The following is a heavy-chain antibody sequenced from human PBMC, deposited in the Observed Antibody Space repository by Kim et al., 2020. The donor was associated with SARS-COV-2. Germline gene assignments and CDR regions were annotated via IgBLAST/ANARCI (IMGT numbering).Heavy chain of an antibody. CDR1: GGSVSSVYW. V-gene: IGHV4-4*02. CDR2: IHHTGST. CDR3: ARSWGGGMDV. Sequence: SETLSLTCAVSGGSVSSVYWWNWARQPPGKGLEWIGEIHHTGSTNYIPSLKSRLSMSIDKSTNHLSLRLTSVTAADTAVYYCARSWGGGMDVWGQGTTVTVSS. J-gene: IGHJ6*02. D-gene: IGHD3-16*01.